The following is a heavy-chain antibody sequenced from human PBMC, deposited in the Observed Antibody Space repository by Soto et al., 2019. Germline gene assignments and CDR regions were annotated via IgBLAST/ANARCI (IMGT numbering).Heavy chain of an antibody. V-gene: IGHV3-15*07. CDR2: IKTSAGGGAT. CDR1: GFPFNEAW. Sequence: EVHLVESAGGWVKPGGSLRLSCVASGFPFNEAWMNWVRQAPGEGLEWVGRIKTSAGGGATDYAAPVQGRFTISRDDSKNALYLHMNSLRTEDTAIYDCTTGSVEGIWGQGTTVTVSS. J-gene: IGHJ6*02. D-gene: IGHD2-15*01. CDR3: TTGSVEGI.